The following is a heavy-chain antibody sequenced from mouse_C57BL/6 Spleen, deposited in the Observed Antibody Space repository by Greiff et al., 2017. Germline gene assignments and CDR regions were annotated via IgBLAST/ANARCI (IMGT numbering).Heavy chain of an antibody. CDR2: IDPNSGGT. CDR3: ASGLYGSSYSWYFDV. J-gene: IGHJ1*03. CDR1: GYTFTSYW. D-gene: IGHD1-1*01. Sequence: QVQLQQPGAELVKPGASVKLSCKASGYTFTSYWMHWVKQRPGRGLEWIGRIDPNSGGTKYNEKFKSKATLTVDKPFSTAYMQISILTSEDSAFYYCASGLYGSSYSWYFDVWGTGTTVTVSS. V-gene: IGHV1-72*01.